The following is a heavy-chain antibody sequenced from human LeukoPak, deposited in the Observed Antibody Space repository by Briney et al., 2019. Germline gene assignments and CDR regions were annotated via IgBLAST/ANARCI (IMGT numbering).Heavy chain of an antibody. J-gene: IGHJ6*04. Sequence: GGSLRLSCAASGFTFSSYSMTWVRQAPGKGLEWVSCISTSSIYIYYADSVKGRFTISRDNAKKSLYLQMSSLRAEDTAVYYCARELGGVDYGFWSGYKIWGKGTTVTVSS. V-gene: IGHV3-21*01. CDR3: ARELGGVDYGFWSGYKI. D-gene: IGHD3-3*01. CDR2: ISTSSIYI. CDR1: GFTFSSYS.